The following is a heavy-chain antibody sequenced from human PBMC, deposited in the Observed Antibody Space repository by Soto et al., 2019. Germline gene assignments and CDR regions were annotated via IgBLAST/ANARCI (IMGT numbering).Heavy chain of an antibody. Sequence: QVQLVQSGAEVKKPGASVKVSCKASGYIFTAYYRNWVRQAPGQGLEWMGWINPASGGTNYAQKFQGRVTMTTDTSISTAYLALISLRADDTAVYYGASDYSAGAGASDFWGQGTMVIVS. CDR3: ASDYSAGAGASDF. CDR2: INPASGGT. D-gene: IGHD2-15*01. CDR1: GYIFTAYY. V-gene: IGHV1-2*02. J-gene: IGHJ3*01.